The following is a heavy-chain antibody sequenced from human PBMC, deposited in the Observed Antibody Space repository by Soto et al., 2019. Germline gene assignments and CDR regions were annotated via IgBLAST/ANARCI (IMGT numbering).Heavy chain of an antibody. D-gene: IGHD2-2*01. J-gene: IGHJ4*02. Sequence: PSETLSLTCTVSGGSISSSSYYWGWIRQPPGKGLEWIGSIYYSGTTYYNPSLKSRVTISVDTSKNRFSLNLNSVTASDTAVYYCAGVREYCSSATCYGFDYWGQGTLVTVSS. CDR3: AGVREYCSSATCYGFDY. V-gene: IGHV4-39*01. CDR1: GGSISSSSYY. CDR2: IYYSGTT.